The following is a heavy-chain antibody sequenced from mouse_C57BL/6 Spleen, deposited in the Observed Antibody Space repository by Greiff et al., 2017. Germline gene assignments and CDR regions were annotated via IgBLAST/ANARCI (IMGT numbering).Heavy chain of an antibody. J-gene: IGHJ4*01. D-gene: IGHD1-3*01. V-gene: IGHV1-81*01. Sequence: VQLQQSGAELARPGASVKLSCKASGYTFTSYGISWVKQRTGQGLEWIGEIYPRSGNTYYNEKFKGKATLTADKSSSTAYMELRSLTFEDSAVYFCARSGGKGDYAMDYWGQGTSVTVSS. CDR2: IYPRSGNT. CDR1: GYTFTSYG. CDR3: ARSGGKGDYAMDY.